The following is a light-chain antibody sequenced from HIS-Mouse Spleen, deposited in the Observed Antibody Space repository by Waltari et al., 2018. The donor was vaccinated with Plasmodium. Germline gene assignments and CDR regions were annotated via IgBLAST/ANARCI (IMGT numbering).Light chain of an antibody. V-gene: IGKV3-11*01. CDR1: QSVSSY. J-gene: IGKJ2*01. Sequence: EIVLTQSPATLSLSPGDRASLPCRASQSVSSYLAWYQQKPGQAPRLLIYDASNRATGIPARFSCSGSGTDFTRTSSSLEPEDFAVYYCQQRSNWPLYTFGQGTKLEIK. CDR2: DAS. CDR3: QQRSNWPLYT.